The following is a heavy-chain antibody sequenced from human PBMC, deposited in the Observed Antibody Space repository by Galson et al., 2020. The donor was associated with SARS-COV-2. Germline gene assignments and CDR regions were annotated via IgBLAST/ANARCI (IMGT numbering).Heavy chain of an antibody. Sequence: GGSLRLSCAASGFTFSSYGMHWVRQAPGKGLEWVAVIWYNGSNKYYADSVKGRFTISRDNSKNTLYLQMNSLRAEDTAVYYCARDVRDTMSHFDYWGQGTLVTVSS. CDR3: ARDVRDTMSHFDY. CDR2: IWYNGSNK. CDR1: GFTFSSYG. D-gene: IGHD3-10*02. J-gene: IGHJ4*02. V-gene: IGHV3-33*01.